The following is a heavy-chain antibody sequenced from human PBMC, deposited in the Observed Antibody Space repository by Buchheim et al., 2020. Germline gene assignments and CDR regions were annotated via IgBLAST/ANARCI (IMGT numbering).Heavy chain of an antibody. V-gene: IGHV4-34*01. D-gene: IGHD2-2*01. CDR3: ATRSCCSRACSRSRRDYYYGMDV. J-gene: IGHJ6*02. CDR2: INHSGGT. Sequence: QVQLQQWGAGLLKPSGTLSLTCAVSGGSFSGFYWSWFRQSPERGLEWIGEINHSGGTNYNPSLKSRVIISVDTSNNQFSLRLTSVTGADTAVYYCATRSCCSRACSRSRRDYYYGMDVWGQGTT. CDR1: GGSFSGFY.